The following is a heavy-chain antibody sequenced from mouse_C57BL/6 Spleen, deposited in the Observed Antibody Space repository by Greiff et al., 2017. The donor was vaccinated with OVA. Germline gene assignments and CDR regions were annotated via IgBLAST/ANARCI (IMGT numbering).Heavy chain of an antibody. CDR1: GFTFSSYG. V-gene: IGHV5-6*01. CDR2: ISSGGSYT. J-gene: IGHJ3*01. D-gene: IGHD2-1*01. CDR3: ARHGGNYEVWFAY. Sequence: EVQLVESGGDLVKPGGSLRLSCAASGFTFSSYGMSWVRQTPDKRLEWVATISSGGSYTYYPDSVKGRFTISRDNAKNTLYLQMSSLKSEDTAMYYCARHGGNYEVWFAYWGQGTLVTVSA.